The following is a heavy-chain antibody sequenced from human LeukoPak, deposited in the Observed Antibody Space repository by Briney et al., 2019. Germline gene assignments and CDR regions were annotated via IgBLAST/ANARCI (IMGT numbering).Heavy chain of an antibody. Sequence: GASVKVSCKASGYTFTSYDINWVRQATGQGLEWMGWMNPNSGNTGYAQKFQGRVTMTRNTSISTAYMELSSLRSEDTAVYYCARGRKVRGVRYYYYHYMDVWGKGTTVTVSS. V-gene: IGHV1-8*01. CDR1: GYTFTSYD. J-gene: IGHJ6*03. CDR2: MNPNSGNT. CDR3: ARGRKVRGVRYYYYHYMDV. D-gene: IGHD3-10*01.